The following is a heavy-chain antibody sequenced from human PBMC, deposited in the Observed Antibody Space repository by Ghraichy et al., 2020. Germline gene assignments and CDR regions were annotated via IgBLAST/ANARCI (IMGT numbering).Heavy chain of an antibody. V-gene: IGHV3-21*01. D-gene: IGHD1-1*01. Sequence: GGSLRLSCAASGFTFSSYSMNWVRQAPGKGLEWVSSISSSSSYIYYADSVKGRFTISRDNAKNSLYLQMNSLRAEDTAVYYCARDTDKLAYYYYYGMDVWGQGTTVTVSS. J-gene: IGHJ6*02. CDR3: ARDTDKLAYYYYYGMDV. CDR2: ISSSSSYI. CDR1: GFTFSSYS.